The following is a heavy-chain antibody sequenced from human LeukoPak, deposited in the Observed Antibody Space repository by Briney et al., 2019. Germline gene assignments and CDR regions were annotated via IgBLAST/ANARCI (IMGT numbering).Heavy chain of an antibody. CDR1: GGSISSSSYY. Sequence: PSETLSLTCTVSGGSISSSSYYWGWIRQPPGKGLEWIGSIYYSGSTYYNPSLKSRVTISVDTSKNQFSLKLSSVTAADTAVYYCAAGQVIPHDDFWSGYSKYNWFDPWGQGTLVTVSS. CDR3: AAGQVIPHDDFWSGYSKYNWFDP. D-gene: IGHD3-3*01. J-gene: IGHJ5*02. CDR2: IYYSGST. V-gene: IGHV4-39*07.